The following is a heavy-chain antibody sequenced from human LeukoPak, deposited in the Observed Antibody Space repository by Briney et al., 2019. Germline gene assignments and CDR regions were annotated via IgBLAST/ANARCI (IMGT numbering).Heavy chain of an antibody. Sequence: GESLKISCKGSGYSFTSYWIGWVRQMPGKGLEWMGIIYPGDSDTRCSPSFQGQVTISADKSISTAYLQWSSLKASDTAMYYCARRDIAAAGTGYYGMDVWGQGTTVTVSS. CDR3: ARRDIAAAGTGYYGMDV. V-gene: IGHV5-51*01. CDR2: IYPGDSDT. CDR1: GYSFTSYW. D-gene: IGHD6-13*01. J-gene: IGHJ6*02.